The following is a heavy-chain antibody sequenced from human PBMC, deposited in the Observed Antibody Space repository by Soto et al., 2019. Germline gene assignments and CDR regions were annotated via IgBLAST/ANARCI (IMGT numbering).Heavy chain of an antibody. D-gene: IGHD3-22*01. CDR2: ISYDGSNK. CDR3: ARDLFDYDSSGYWLDYYYYGMDV. V-gene: IGHV3-30-3*01. Sequence: PGGSLRLSCAASGFTFSSYAMHWVRQAPGKGLEWVAVISYDGSNKYYADSVKGRFTISRDNSKNTLYLQMNSLRAEDTAVYYCARDLFDYDSSGYWLDYYYYGMDVWGQGTTVTVSS. CDR1: GFTFSSYA. J-gene: IGHJ6*02.